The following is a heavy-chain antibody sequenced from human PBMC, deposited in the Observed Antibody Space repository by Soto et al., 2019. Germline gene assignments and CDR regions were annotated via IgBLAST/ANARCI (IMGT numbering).Heavy chain of an antibody. CDR2: INPNSGGT. D-gene: IGHD3-10*01. CDR3: AREGAYGSGRAYYYYMDA. CDR1: GYTFTGYY. J-gene: IGHJ6*03. V-gene: IGHV1-2*04. Sequence: ASVKVPCKASGYTFTGYYMHWVRQAPGQGLEWMGWINPNSGGTNYAQKFQGWVTMTRDTSISTAYMELSRLRSDDTAVYYCAREGAYGSGRAYYYYMDAWGKGTTVTVSS.